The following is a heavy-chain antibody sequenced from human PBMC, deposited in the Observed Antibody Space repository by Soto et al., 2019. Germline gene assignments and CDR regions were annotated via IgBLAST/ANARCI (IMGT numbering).Heavy chain of an antibody. CDR2: FYPADSDT. Sequence: GESLKISCEGSGYIFTTNWIGWVRQMPGKGLEWMGIFYPADSDTRYSPSFQGQVTISADKSISTAYLQWSSLKASDTAMYYCARAYGARFDIWGQGTMVTVSS. CDR3: ARAYGARFDI. CDR1: GYIFTTNW. V-gene: IGHV5-51*01. D-gene: IGHD4-17*01. J-gene: IGHJ3*02.